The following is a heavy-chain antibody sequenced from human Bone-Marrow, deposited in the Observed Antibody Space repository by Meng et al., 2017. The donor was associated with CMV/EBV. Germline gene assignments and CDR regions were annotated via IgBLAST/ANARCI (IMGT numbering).Heavy chain of an antibody. Sequence: GESLKISCAASGFTFSSYAMTWVRQAPGKGLEWVSAISAGGGSTFYADSVKGRYTISRDNSKDTLYLQMNSLRAEDTAIYYCAKAHYADPSCGQGTLVTVSS. D-gene: IGHD4-17*01. J-gene: IGHJ5*02. V-gene: IGHV3-23*01. CDR2: ISAGGGST. CDR1: GFTFSSYA. CDR3: AKAHYADPS.